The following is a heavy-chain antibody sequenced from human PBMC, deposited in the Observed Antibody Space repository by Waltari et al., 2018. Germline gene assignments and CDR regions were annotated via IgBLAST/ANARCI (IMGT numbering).Heavy chain of an antibody. D-gene: IGHD1-20*01. CDR1: GFTFSSYW. CDR2: IKPDGTDE. Sequence: QLVESGGGLVQPGGSLRLSCVVSGFTFSSYWMGWVRQTPGKGLEWVANIKPDGTDEYYVDYVKGRFTISRDNAKNSLYLQMNSLRAEDTAVYYCARDDGIRTVDYWGQGTLVTVSS. J-gene: IGHJ4*02. CDR3: ARDDGIRTVDY. V-gene: IGHV3-7*01.